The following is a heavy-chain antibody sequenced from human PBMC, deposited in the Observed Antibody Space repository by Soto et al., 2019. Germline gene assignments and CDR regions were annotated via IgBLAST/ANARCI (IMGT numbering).Heavy chain of an antibody. Sequence: SVKVSCKASGGTFSSYAISWVRQAPGQGLEWMGGIIPIFGTANYAQKFQGRVTITADESTSTAYMELSSLRSEDTAVYYCAKVSRNTAMDYNWFDPWGQGTLGTVSS. CDR3: AKVSRNTAMDYNWFDP. D-gene: IGHD5-18*01. CDR1: GGTFSSYA. CDR2: IIPIFGTA. J-gene: IGHJ5*02. V-gene: IGHV1-69*13.